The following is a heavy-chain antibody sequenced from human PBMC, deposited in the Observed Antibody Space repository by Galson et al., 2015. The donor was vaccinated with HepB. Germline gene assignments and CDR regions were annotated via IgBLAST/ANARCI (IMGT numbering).Heavy chain of an antibody. Sequence: PALVKPTQTLTLTCTFSGFSLSTSGMCVSWIRQPPGKALEWLARIDWDDDKYYSTSLKTRLTISKDTSKNQVVLTMTNMDPVDTATYYCARIPPPRRWTPGANAFDIWGQGTMVTVSS. CDR1: GFSLSTSGMC. D-gene: IGHD4-23*01. J-gene: IGHJ3*02. CDR3: ARIPPPRRWTPGANAFDI. CDR2: IDWDDDK. V-gene: IGHV2-70*11.